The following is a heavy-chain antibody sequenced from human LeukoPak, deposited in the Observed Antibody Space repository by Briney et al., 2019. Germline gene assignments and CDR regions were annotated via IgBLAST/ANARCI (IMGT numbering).Heavy chain of an antibody. CDR2: INHSGST. CDR3: ARGPYCSSTSRWNYYYYCYMDV. J-gene: IGHJ6*03. D-gene: IGHD2-2*01. Sequence: PSETLSLTCAVYGGSFSGYYWSWIRQPPGKGLEWIGEINHSGSTNYNPSLKSRVTISVDTSKNQFSLKLSSVTAADTAVYYCARGPYCSSTSRWNYYYYCYMDVWGKGTTVTVSS. CDR1: GGSFSGYY. V-gene: IGHV4-34*01.